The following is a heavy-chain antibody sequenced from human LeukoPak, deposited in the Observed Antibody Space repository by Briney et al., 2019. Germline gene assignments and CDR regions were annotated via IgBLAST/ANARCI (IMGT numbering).Heavy chain of an antibody. CDR3: ARVGRGDSSGLIDY. D-gene: IGHD6-19*01. CDR1: GFTFSDYW. J-gene: IGHJ4*02. Sequence: GGSLRLPCVASGFTFSDYWMHWVCQAPGKGLVWVSRTNTDGRSTSYADFVKGRFTISSDNAKNTLYLQMNSLRADDTAVYYCARVGRGDSSGLIDYWGQGTLVTVSS. V-gene: IGHV3-74*01. CDR2: TNTDGRST.